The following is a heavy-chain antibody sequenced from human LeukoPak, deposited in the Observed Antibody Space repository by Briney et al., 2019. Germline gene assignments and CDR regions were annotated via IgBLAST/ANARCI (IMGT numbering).Heavy chain of an antibody. D-gene: IGHD6-6*01. CDR2: ISSSSSYI. Sequence: GGSLRLSCAASGFTFSSYSMNWVRQAPGKGLEWVSSISSSSSYIYYADSVKGRFTISRDNAKNSLYLQMNSLRAEDTAVYYCARSGKGSPSEFDYWGQGTLVTVSS. J-gene: IGHJ4*02. CDR1: GFTFSSYS. CDR3: ARSGKGSPSEFDY. V-gene: IGHV3-21*01.